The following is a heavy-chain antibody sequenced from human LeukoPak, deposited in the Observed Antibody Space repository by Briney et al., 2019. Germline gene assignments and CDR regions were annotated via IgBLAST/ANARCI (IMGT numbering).Heavy chain of an antibody. CDR2: IFYSGNT. J-gene: IGHJ4*02. V-gene: IGHV4-39*01. CDR1: GVSISPYY. Sequence: SETLSLTCTVSGVSISPYYWGWIRQPPGKGLEWIGSIFYSGNTYDNPSLKSRVTISVDTSKNQFSLKLNSVTAADTAVYYCARHRSKWLQSSFDYWGQGTLVTVSS. D-gene: IGHD5-24*01. CDR3: ARHRSKWLQSSFDY.